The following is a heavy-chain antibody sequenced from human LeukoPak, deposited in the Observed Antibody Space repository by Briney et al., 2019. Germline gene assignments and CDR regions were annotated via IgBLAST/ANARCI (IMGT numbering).Heavy chain of an antibody. V-gene: IGHV3-74*01. D-gene: IGHD1-26*01. J-gene: IGHJ4*02. CDR3: GRGAGGSYYFDY. Sequence: GGSLRLSCAASGFTFSSYWMSWVRQAPGKGLVWVSRINFDGSTTNYADSVKGRFTISRDNAKNTLYLQMNSLRAEDTAVYYCGRGAGGSYYFDYWGQGTLVTVSS. CDR1: GFTFSSYW. CDR2: INFDGSTT.